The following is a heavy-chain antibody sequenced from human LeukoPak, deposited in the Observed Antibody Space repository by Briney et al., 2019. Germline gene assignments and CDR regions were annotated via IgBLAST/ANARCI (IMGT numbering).Heavy chain of an antibody. CDR2: ISGSGGST. D-gene: IGHD2-15*01. V-gene: IGHV3-23*01. J-gene: IGHJ4*02. Sequence: GGSLRLSCAASGFTFSSYAMSWVRQAPGKGLEWVSAISGSGGSTYYADSVKGRFTISRDNSKNTLYLQMNSLRAEDTAVYCCAKADIVVVVAATRGFYFDYWGQGTLVTVSS. CDR3: AKADIVVVVAATRGFYFDY. CDR1: GFTFSSYA.